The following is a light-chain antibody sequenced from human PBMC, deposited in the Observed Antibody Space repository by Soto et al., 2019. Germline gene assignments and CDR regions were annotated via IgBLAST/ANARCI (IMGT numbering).Light chain of an antibody. V-gene: IGKV1-5*03. Sequence: DLHMTQSPATLSAYVGDTVTITCRASQDVSQWLAWYQERPGKPPKLLIYKASSLERGVPSRFRGRGSETEFTLTIIDLHPDDFATYYCQHYDSYPYTFGQGTRLEIK. J-gene: IGKJ2*01. CDR3: QHYDSYPYT. CDR1: QDVSQW. CDR2: KAS.